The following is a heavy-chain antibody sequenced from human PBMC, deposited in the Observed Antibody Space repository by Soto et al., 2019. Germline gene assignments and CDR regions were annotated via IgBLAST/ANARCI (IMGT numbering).Heavy chain of an antibody. Sequence: QVQLQESGPGLVKPSETLSLTCTVSGGSISSYYWSWIRQPPGKGLEWIGYIYYRGSTNYNPSLKSRVTISVDTSKNQFSLKLSSVTAADTAVYYCAREGEGPYGPNWFDPWGQGTLVTVSS. CDR1: GGSISSYY. V-gene: IGHV4-59*12. D-gene: IGHD4-17*01. J-gene: IGHJ5*02. CDR2: IYYRGST. CDR3: AREGEGPYGPNWFDP.